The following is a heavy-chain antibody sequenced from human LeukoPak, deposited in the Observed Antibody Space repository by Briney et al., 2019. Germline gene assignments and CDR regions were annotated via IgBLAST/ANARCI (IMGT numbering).Heavy chain of an antibody. CDR1: GFTFSGYW. V-gene: IGHV3-74*01. CDR2: INTDGSTT. CDR3: ARDTSRTMDV. Sequence: GGSRRLSCAASGFTFSGYWMHWVRQAPGKGLVWVSIINTDGSTTRYADSVKGRFTISRDNAKNTLYLQINSPRVEDTAVYFCARDTSRTMDVWGQGTTVTV. D-gene: IGHD2/OR15-2a*01. J-gene: IGHJ6*02.